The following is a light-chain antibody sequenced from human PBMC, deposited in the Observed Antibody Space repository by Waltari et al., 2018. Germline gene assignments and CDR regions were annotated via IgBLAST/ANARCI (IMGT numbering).Light chain of an antibody. CDR3: QQYNGYPT. Sequence: DIQMTQSPSTLSASVGARVTITCRASQGISDWLAWHQQKPGKAPKLLIYKASSLESGVPSRFSGSGSGTEFTLTISSLQPDDFATYYCQQYNGYPTFGQGTRVVIK. CDR2: KAS. V-gene: IGKV1-5*03. J-gene: IGKJ1*01. CDR1: QGISDW.